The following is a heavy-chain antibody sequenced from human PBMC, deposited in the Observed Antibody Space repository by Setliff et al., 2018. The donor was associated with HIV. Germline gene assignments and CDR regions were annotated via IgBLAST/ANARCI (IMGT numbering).Heavy chain of an antibody. V-gene: IGHV4-31*03. CDR1: GVSVGSGDYY. D-gene: IGHD6-6*01. J-gene: IGHJ4*02. CDR2: IFHSGDT. CDR3: ATRPRIAARPFDY. Sequence: KPSETLSLTCSVSGVSVGSGDYYWHWTRQHPEKALEWIGYIFHSGDTYYNPSLKSRISMSVDTSKNQFSLELTSLTAADTAVYYCATRPRIAARPFDYWGQGMLVTVSS.